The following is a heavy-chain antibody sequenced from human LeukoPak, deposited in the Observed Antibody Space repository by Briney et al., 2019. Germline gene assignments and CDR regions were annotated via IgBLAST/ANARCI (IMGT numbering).Heavy chain of an antibody. CDR2: IGSSGSYI. CDR3: ARMGVGATSDDAFDI. CDR1: GFTFSSSA. Sequence: GGSLRLSCAASGFTFSSSAMSWVRQAPGKGLEWVSSIGSSGSYIFYADSVKGRFTISRDNAKNSLYLQMNSLRAEDTAVYYCARMGVGATSDDAFDIWGQGTMVTVSS. V-gene: IGHV3-21*01. D-gene: IGHD1-26*01. J-gene: IGHJ3*02.